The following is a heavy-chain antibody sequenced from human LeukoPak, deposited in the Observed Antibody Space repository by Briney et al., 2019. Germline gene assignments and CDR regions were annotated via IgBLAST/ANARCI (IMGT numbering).Heavy chain of an antibody. CDR1: GFTFSSYE. CDR2: ISRSGSTI. V-gene: IGHV3-48*03. CDR3: ARDGYDSSGYYYEVWYFDY. D-gene: IGHD3-22*01. Sequence: PGGSLRLSCAASGFTFSSYEMNWVRQAPGKGLEWVSYISRSGSTIYYADSVKGRFTISRDNAKNSLYLQMNSLRAEDTAVYYCARDGYDSSGYYYEVWYFDYWGQGTLVTVSS. J-gene: IGHJ4*02.